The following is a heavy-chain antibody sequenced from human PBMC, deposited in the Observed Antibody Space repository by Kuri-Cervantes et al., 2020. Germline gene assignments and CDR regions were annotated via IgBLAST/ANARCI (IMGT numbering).Heavy chain of an antibody. D-gene: IGHD3-9*01. Sequence: GGSLRLSCATSGFTFGSCAMHWVRQAPGKGLEWVAVISYDGSNKYYADSVKGRFTISRDNSKNTLYLQMNSLRAEDTAVYYCASGYYDTLTGYSDYWGQGTLVTVSS. CDR2: ISYDGSNK. CDR1: GFTFGSCA. V-gene: IGHV3-30*01. J-gene: IGHJ4*02. CDR3: ASGYYDTLTGYSDY.